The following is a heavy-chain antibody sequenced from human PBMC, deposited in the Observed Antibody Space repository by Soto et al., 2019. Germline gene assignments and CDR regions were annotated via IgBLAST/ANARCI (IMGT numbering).Heavy chain of an antibody. D-gene: IGHD6-19*01. V-gene: IGHV3-33*01. J-gene: IGHJ4*02. CDR2: IWFDGSEE. Sequence: QVQLVESGGGVVQPGTSLRLSCAASGFSFNSYGIHWVRQAPGKGLEWVAVIWFDGSEEYYADSVRGRFTVSRDNSRDAAFLQVNSLRSEGTAVYFCARQPASTSGSCFAYWGQGTQVPVSS. CDR3: ARQPASTSGSCFAY. CDR1: GFSFNSYG.